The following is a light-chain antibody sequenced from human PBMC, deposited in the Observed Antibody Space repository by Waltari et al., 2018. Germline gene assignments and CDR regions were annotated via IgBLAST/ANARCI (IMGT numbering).Light chain of an antibody. V-gene: IGKV1-39*01. CDR3: QQSYSTPFT. J-gene: IGKJ3*01. Sequence: DIQMTQSPSSLSASVGDRVTITCRASQSISSYLNWDHQKPGKAPKLLIYAASSLQSGVPSRFSGSGSGTDFTLTISSLQPEDFATYYCQQSYSTPFTFGPGTKVDIK. CDR1: QSISSY. CDR2: AAS.